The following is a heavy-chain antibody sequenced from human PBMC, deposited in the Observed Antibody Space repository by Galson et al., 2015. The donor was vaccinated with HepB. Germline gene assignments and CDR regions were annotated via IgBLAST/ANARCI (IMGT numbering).Heavy chain of an antibody. V-gene: IGHV3-33*01. CDR3: ARDISWGSAES. Sequence: SLSLSCAASGFTFSSYGLHWVRQAPGKGLEWVADIWSDGINKYYADSVKGRFTISRDNSKSTLYLQMNSLRAEDTSVYYCARDISWGSAESWGQGTLVTVSS. CDR2: IWSDGINK. J-gene: IGHJ5*02. CDR1: GFTFSSYG. D-gene: IGHD3-3*02.